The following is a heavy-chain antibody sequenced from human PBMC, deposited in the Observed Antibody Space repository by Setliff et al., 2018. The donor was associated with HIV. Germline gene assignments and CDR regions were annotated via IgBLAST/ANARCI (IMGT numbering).Heavy chain of an antibody. CDR2: INHSGST. D-gene: IGHD7-27*01. Sequence: SETLSLTCAVYGGSFGGYSWSWIRQPPGKGLEWIGEINHSGSTNYNPSLKSRVTISVDTSKSQFSLKPTSVTAADTALYYCATHRRELGLHYWGQGTLVTVSS. CDR1: GGSFGGYS. CDR3: ATHRRELGLHY. V-gene: IGHV4-34*01. J-gene: IGHJ4*02.